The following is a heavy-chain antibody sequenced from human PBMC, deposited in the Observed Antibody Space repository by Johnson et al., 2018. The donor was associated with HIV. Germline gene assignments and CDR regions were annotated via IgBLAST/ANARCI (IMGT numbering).Heavy chain of an antibody. D-gene: IGHD2-15*01. CDR2: IRYDGSNK. Sequence: QVLLVESGGGVVQPGGSLRLSCAASGFTFSSYGMHWVRQAPGKGLEWVAFIRYDGSNKYYADSVKGRFTISRDNSKNTLYLQMNSRRAEDTAVYYCAKDRPLYVLHLFGAFDIWGQGTMVTVSS. J-gene: IGHJ3*02. CDR3: AKDRPLYVLHLFGAFDI. CDR1: GFTFSSYG. V-gene: IGHV3-30*02.